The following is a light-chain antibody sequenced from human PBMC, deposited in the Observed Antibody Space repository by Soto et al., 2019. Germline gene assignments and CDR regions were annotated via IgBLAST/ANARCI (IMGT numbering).Light chain of an antibody. Sequence: QAVVTQEPSLTVSPGGTVTLTCGCSTGALTSTHYPYWFQQKPGQAPRTLIYETSNKYSWTPARFSGSLLGDKAALTLSGAQPEDEAEYYCLLSYSDTRSGVFGGGTQLTVL. CDR3: LLSYSDTRSGV. V-gene: IGLV7-46*01. CDR1: TGALTSTHY. CDR2: ETS. J-gene: IGLJ2*01.